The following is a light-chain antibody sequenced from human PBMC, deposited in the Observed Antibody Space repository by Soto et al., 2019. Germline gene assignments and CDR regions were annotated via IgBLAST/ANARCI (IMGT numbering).Light chain of an antibody. V-gene: IGKV1-5*01. CDR3: QHYKSFAPWT. CDR2: DAS. Sequence: DIQMTQSPSALSASVGDRVTITCRASQNISSWLAWYKQKPGKAPKSLIYDASSLESGVPSRLSGSGSGTEFTLTISNLQPDDSATYYCQHYKSFAPWTFGQGTKVYIK. CDR1: QNISSW. J-gene: IGKJ1*01.